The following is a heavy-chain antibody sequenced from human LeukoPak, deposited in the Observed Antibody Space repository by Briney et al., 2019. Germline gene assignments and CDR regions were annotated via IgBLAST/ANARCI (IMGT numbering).Heavy chain of an antibody. V-gene: IGHV4-34*01. Sequence: SETLSLTCAVHGGSFSGYYWSWIRQPPGKGLEWIGEINHSGSTNYNPSLKSRVTISVDTSKNQFSLKLSSVTAADTAVYYCARARVTTVTTGSPFDYWGQGTLVTVSS. D-gene: IGHD4-17*01. CDR3: ARARVTTVTTGSPFDY. CDR1: GGSFSGYY. J-gene: IGHJ4*02. CDR2: INHSGST.